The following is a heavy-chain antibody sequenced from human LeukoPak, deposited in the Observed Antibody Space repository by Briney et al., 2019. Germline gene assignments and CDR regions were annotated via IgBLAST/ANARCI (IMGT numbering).Heavy chain of an antibody. V-gene: IGHV3-23*01. D-gene: IGHD6-13*01. J-gene: IGHJ4*02. Sequence: GGSLTLSCAAAGFNFSSYAMSWVRQAPGKGLERVSAISGSGGSTYYADSVKGRFTISRDNSKNTLYLQMNRLRAEDTAVYYCAKDQGVAAAGFFDYWGQGTLVTVSS. CDR2: ISGSGGST. CDR1: GFNFSSYA. CDR3: AKDQGVAAAGFFDY.